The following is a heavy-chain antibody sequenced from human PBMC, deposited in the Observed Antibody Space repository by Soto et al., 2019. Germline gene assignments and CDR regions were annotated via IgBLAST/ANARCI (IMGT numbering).Heavy chain of an antibody. Sequence: QVQLVQSGAEVKKPGASVKVSCKASGYTFTAYYIHWVRQAPGQGLEWMGWINCNTGGTNSAQKFQGWVTMTRDTSINTAYMELSRLRSDDTALYYCARVSSSYLGARFMDVWGKGTKVTVSS. CDR1: GYTFTAYY. D-gene: IGHD6-13*01. J-gene: IGHJ6*04. CDR3: ARVSSSYLGARFMDV. V-gene: IGHV1-2*04. CDR2: INCNTGGT.